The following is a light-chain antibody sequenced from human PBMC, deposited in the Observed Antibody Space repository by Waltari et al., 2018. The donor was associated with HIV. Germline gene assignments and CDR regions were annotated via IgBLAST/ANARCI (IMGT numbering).Light chain of an antibody. V-gene: IGKV1-5*03. CDR1: QSISVW. CDR3: QQYDSFPWT. CDR2: EAS. Sequence: DIQMTQSRSTLAASIGDRVTITCRASQSISVWLAWYHQKPGKAPKLLIYEASNLESGVPSRFSGTGSGTEFTLTISSLQPDDSATFYCQQYDSFPWTFGQGTKVGIK. J-gene: IGKJ1*01.